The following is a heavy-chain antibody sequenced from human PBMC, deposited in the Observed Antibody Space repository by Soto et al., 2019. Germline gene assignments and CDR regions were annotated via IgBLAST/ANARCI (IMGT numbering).Heavy chain of an antibody. Sequence: ASVKVSCKASGYTFTSYAMHWVRQAPGQRLEWMGWINAGNGNTKYSQKFQGRVTITRDTSASTAYMELSSLRSEDTAVYYCARDSWILEPYDYYYGMDVWGQG. CDR3: ARDSWILEPYDYYYGMDV. CDR2: INAGNGNT. CDR1: GYTFTSYA. V-gene: IGHV1-3*01. J-gene: IGHJ6*02. D-gene: IGHD1-1*01.